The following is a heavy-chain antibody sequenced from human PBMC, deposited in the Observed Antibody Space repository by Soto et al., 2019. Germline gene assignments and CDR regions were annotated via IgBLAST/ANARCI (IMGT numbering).Heavy chain of an antibody. V-gene: IGHV1-69*13. Sequence: SVKVSCKASGGTFSSYAISWVRQAPGQGLEWMGGIIPIFGTANYAQKFQGRVTITADESTSTAYMELSSLRSEDTAVHYCARYEFWSGYYNYWGQGTLVTVSS. CDR3: ARYEFWSGYYNY. J-gene: IGHJ4*02. CDR2: IIPIFGTA. D-gene: IGHD3-3*01. CDR1: GGTFSSYA.